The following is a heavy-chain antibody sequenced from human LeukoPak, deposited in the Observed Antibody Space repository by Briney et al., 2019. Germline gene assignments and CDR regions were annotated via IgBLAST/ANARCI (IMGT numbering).Heavy chain of an antibody. CDR1: GYTFTSYG. Sequence: ASVKVSCRASGYTFTSYGISWVRQAPGQGLEWMGWISAYNGNTNYAQKLQGRVTMTTDTSTSTAYTELRSLRSDDTAVYYCARDRGLRIVYFDYWGQGILVTVSS. V-gene: IGHV1-18*01. D-gene: IGHD5-12*01. CDR2: ISAYNGNT. CDR3: ARDRGLRIVYFDY. J-gene: IGHJ4*02.